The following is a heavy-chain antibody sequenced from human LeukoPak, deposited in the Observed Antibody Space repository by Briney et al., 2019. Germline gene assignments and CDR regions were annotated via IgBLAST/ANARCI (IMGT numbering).Heavy chain of an antibody. CDR1: GYTFTSYY. J-gene: IGHJ5*02. CDR3: ARDYDFWSGYYTRFGPLDP. V-gene: IGHV1-46*01. CDR2: INPSGGST. D-gene: IGHD3-3*01. Sequence: GASVKVSCKASGYTFTSYYMHWVRQAPGQGLEWMGIINPSGGSTSYAQKFQGRVTMTRDTSTSTVYMELSSLRSEDTAVYYCARDYDFWSGYYTRFGPLDPWGQGTLVTVSS.